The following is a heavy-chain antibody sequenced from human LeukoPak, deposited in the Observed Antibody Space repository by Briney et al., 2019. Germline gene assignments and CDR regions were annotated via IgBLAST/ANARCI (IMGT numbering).Heavy chain of an antibody. D-gene: IGHD3-9*01. J-gene: IGHJ4*02. CDR2: ISSSSSYI. CDR3: ARLYDILTGAFDH. Sequence: GGSLRLSCAASGFTFTSYSMNWVRQAPGKGLEWVSSISSSSSYIYYADSVKGRFTISRDNAKNSLYLQMSSLRAEDTAIYYCARLYDILTGAFDHWGQGTLVVVSS. V-gene: IGHV3-21*01. CDR1: GFTFTSYS.